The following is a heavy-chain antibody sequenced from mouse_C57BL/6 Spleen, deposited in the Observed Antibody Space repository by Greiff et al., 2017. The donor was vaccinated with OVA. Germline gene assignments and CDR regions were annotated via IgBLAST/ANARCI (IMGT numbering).Heavy chain of an antibody. CDR1: GYTFTSYW. J-gene: IGHJ3*01. CDR3: ARAEDWFAY. CDR2: IDPSDSYT. Sequence: VKLVESGAELVMPGASVKLSCKASGYTFTSYWMHWVKQRPGQGLEWIGEIDPSDSYTNYNQKFKGKSTLTVDKSSSTAYMQLSSLTSEDSAVYYCARAEDWFAYWGQGTLVTVSA. V-gene: IGHV1-69*01.